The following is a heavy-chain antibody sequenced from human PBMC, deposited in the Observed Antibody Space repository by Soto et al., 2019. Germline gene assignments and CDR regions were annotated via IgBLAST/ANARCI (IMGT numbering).Heavy chain of an antibody. D-gene: IGHD5-12*01. CDR3: ARLWSSNSAYEV. CDR1: GHLLANYM. J-gene: IGHJ4*02. CDR2: IDPSSDSYI. V-gene: IGHV5-10-1*01. Sequence: RKISGRSCGHLLANYMVSWGGQLPGKGLEWRGRIDPSSDSYISYSPSFEGHVTIAADKSISTAYLQWSSLEASDTAMYYCARLWSSNSAYEVWGQGTRVNVSA.